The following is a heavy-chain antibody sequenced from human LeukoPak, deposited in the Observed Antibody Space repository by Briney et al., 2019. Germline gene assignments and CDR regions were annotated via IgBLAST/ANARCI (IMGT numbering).Heavy chain of an antibody. CDR2: IYYSGST. D-gene: IGHD1-1*01. CDR1: GGSFSGYY. Sequence: SETLSLTCAVYGGSFSGYYWSWLRQPPGKGLEWIGYIYYSGSTNYNPSLKSRVTVSVDTSKNQFSLKLSSVTAADTAVYYCARSVTTKLEPRPGGWFDPWGQGTLVTVSS. J-gene: IGHJ5*02. CDR3: ARSVTTKLEPRPGGWFDP. V-gene: IGHV4-59*01.